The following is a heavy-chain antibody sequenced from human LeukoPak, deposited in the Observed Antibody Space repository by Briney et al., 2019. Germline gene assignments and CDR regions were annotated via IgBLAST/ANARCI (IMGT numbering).Heavy chain of an antibody. CDR1: GGSISSYY. J-gene: IGHJ4*02. Sequence: SETLSLTCTVSGGSISSYYWSWIRQPPGKGLEWIGYIYYSGSTNYNPSLKSRVTISVDTSKNQFSLKLSSVTAADTAVYYRARQIWNDYGDYGTSFYFDYWGQGTLVTVSS. CDR3: ARQIWNDYGDYGTSFYFDY. V-gene: IGHV4-59*08. CDR2: IYYSGST. D-gene: IGHD4-17*01.